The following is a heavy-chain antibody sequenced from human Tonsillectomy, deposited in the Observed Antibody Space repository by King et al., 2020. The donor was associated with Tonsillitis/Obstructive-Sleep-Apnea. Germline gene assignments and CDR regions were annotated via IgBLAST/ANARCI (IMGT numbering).Heavy chain of an antibody. J-gene: IGHJ6*03. D-gene: IGHD3-3*01. V-gene: IGHV4-59*01. CDR3: APLGGDFWSGYSHYYYYYMDV. Sequence: VQLQESGPGLVKPSETLSLTCTVSGGSISSYYWSWIRQPPGKGLEWIGYIYYSGSTNYNPSLKSRVTISVDTSKNQFSLKLSSVTAADTAVYYCAPLGGDFWSGYSHYYYYYMDVWGKGTTVTVSS. CDR2: IYYSGST. CDR1: GGSISSYY.